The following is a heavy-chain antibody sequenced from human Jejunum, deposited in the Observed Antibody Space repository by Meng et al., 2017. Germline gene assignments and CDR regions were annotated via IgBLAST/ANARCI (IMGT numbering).Heavy chain of an antibody. Sequence: QMQLQEAGPGLVKPSQTLSLTCTVSGASISSGEYFWSWIRQPPGKGLEWIGYMDYRGSTLYNPSLKSRVTISVDTSKNQFSLKLSSVTAADTVVYFCARGELLWDYWGQGTLVTVSS. CDR2: MDYRGST. V-gene: IGHV4-30-4*01. D-gene: IGHD2-2*01. J-gene: IGHJ4*02. CDR3: ARGELLWDY. CDR1: GASISSGEYF.